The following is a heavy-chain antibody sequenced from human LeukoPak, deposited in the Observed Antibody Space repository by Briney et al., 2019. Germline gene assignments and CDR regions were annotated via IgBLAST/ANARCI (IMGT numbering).Heavy chain of an antibody. D-gene: IGHD2-2*01. CDR2: FGSGGGT. J-gene: IGHJ4*02. Sequence: GGSLRLSCAASGFTFSTYAMTSVRQAPGKGLEWVSTFGSGGGTYYADSVRGRFTISKDNSKNTLYLQLNSLGAEDTALYYCAKVVAPSTTSNLDYWGQGTLVIVSS. V-gene: IGHV3-23*01. CDR3: AKVVAPSTTSNLDY. CDR1: GFTFSTYA.